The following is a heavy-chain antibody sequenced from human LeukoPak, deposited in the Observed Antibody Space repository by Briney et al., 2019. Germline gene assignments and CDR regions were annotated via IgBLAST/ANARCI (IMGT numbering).Heavy chain of an antibody. CDR1: GGSFSGYY. CDR3: ARALIISTIFGVVPDWFDP. D-gene: IGHD3-3*01. Sequence: PSETLSLTCAVYGGSFSGYYWSWIRQPPGKGLEWIGEINHSGSTNYNPSLKSRVTISVDTSKNQSSLKLSSVTAADTAVYYCARALIISTIFGVVPDWFDPWGQGTLVTVSS. CDR2: INHSGST. J-gene: IGHJ5*02. V-gene: IGHV4-34*01.